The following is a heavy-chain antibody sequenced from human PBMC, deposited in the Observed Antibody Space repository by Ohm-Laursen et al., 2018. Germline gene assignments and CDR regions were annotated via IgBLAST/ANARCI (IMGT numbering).Heavy chain of an antibody. V-gene: IGHV1-46*01. Sequence: ASVKVSCKASGYTFTSYYMHWVRQAPGQGLEWMGIINPSGGSTSYAQKFQGRVTMTRDTSTSTVYMELSSLRSEETAVYYCARDSYYYDSSGYYSDYYYYGMDVWGQGTTVTVSS. J-gene: IGHJ6*02. CDR3: ARDSYYYDSSGYYSDYYYYGMDV. CDR1: GYTFTSYY. CDR2: INPSGGST. D-gene: IGHD3-22*01.